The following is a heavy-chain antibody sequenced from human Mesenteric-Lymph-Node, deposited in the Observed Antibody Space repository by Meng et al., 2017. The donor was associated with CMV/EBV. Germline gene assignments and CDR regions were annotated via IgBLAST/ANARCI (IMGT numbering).Heavy chain of an antibody. J-gene: IGHJ6*02. D-gene: IGHD2-2*01. V-gene: IGHV3-30*02. CDR3: AKGKVVSAAMDV. Sequence: GESLKISCAASGFTFSSYGMHWVRQAPGKGLEWVAFIRYDGSNKYYADSVKGRFTISRDNSKNTLYLQMNSLRAEDTAVYYCAKGKVVSAAMDVWGQGTTVIVSS. CDR1: GFTFSSYG. CDR2: IRYDGSNK.